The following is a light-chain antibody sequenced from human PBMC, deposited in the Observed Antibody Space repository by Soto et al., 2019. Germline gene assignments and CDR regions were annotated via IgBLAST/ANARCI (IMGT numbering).Light chain of an antibody. V-gene: IGLV1-40*01. CDR1: SSNIGAGYD. Sequence: QSVLTQPPSMSGAPGQRVTISCTGSSSNIGAGYDVHWYQQHPGTAPKLLIFDNNNRPSGVPDRFSGSKSDTSASLAITGLQAEDEADYYCQSFDTSLSGFGVFGGGTKLT. J-gene: IGLJ3*02. CDR3: QSFDTSLSGFGV. CDR2: DNN.